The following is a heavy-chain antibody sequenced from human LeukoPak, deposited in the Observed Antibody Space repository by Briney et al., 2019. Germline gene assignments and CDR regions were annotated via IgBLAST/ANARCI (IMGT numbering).Heavy chain of an antibody. CDR3: ARHAGGPNRWFDY. D-gene: IGHD3-10*01. V-gene: IGHV4-4*09. J-gene: IGHJ4*02. Sequence: SETLSLTCTVSGGSISSYYWSWIRQPPGKGLEWIGYIYTSRSTNYNPSLKSRVTISVDTSKNQFSLKLSSVTAADTAVYYCARHAGGPNRWFDYWGQGTLVTVSS. CDR1: GGSISSYY. CDR2: IYTSRST.